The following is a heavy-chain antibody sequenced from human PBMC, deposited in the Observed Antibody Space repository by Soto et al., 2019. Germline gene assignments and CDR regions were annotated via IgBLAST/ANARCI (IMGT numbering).Heavy chain of an antibody. J-gene: IGHJ4*02. CDR2: IIPIFGTA. V-gene: IGHV1-69*13. CDR1: GGTFSSYA. CDR3: AVSMVRGPNGD. D-gene: IGHD3-10*01. Sequence: SVKVSCKASGGTFSSYAISWLRQAPGQGLEWMGGIIPIFGTANYAQKFQGRVTITADESTSTAYMELSSLRSEDTAVYYCAVSMVRGPNGDWGQGTLVTVSS.